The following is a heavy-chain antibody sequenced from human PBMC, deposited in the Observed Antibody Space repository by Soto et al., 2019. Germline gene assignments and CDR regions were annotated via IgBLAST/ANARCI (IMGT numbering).Heavy chain of an antibody. CDR1: GFTFSSYG. J-gene: IGHJ4*02. D-gene: IGHD5-18*01. Sequence: EVQLLESGGGLVQPGGSLRLSCAASGFTFSSYGMSWVRQAPGKGLEWVSAISGSGGSTYYADFVKGRFTISRDNSKNTLYLQMNSLRAEDTAVYYCAKSGGYSSGYQETDYWGQGTLVTVSP. CDR3: AKSGGYSSGYQETDY. CDR2: ISGSGGST. V-gene: IGHV3-23*01.